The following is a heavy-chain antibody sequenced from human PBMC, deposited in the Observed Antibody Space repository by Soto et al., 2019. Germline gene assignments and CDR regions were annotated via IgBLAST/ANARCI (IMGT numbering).Heavy chain of an antibody. CDR3: SRFPTVTTPPPCYYGMDV. J-gene: IGHJ6*02. CDR1: GFPLSNNGMC. Sequence: SGPNRVHHTQALTLTCTFSGFPLSNNGMCVSWIRQPPGKALEWLALIDWDDDKYYSTSLKTRLTISKDTSKNQVVLTMTNMDPVDTATYYCSRFPTVTTPPPCYYGMDVWGQGTTVTGS. CDR2: IDWDDDK. D-gene: IGHD4-17*01. V-gene: IGHV2-70*01.